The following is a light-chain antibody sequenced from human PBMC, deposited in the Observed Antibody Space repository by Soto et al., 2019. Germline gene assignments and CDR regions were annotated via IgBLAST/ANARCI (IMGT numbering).Light chain of an antibody. CDR2: AAS. Sequence: DIPMTQSPSSLSASVGDRVTITCRASKGINNYVAWYQQKPGKPTKLLIYAASTLQSGVPSRFSGSGSGTDFTLTINSLQPEDVATYSCQKYSSVPVFGPGTKVDIK. CDR1: KGINNY. CDR3: QKYSSVPV. J-gene: IGKJ3*01. V-gene: IGKV1-27*01.